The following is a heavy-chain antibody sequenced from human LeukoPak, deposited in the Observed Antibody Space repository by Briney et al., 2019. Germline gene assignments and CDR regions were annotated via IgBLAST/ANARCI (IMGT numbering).Heavy chain of an antibody. CDR3: ARSHYYDSSGSHNNWFDP. D-gene: IGHD3-22*01. CDR1: GGSFSGYY. V-gene: IGHV4-34*01. Sequence: SETLSLTCAVYGGSFSGYYWTYIRQPPGEGLEWIGEINHSGSTNYNPSLKSRVTISVDTSKNQFSLKLSSVTAADTAVYYCARSHYYDSSGSHNNWFDPWGQGTLVTVSS. J-gene: IGHJ5*02. CDR2: INHSGST.